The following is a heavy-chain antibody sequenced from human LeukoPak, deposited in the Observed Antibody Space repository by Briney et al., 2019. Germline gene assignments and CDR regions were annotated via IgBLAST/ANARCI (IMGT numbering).Heavy chain of an antibody. J-gene: IGHJ4*02. D-gene: IGHD1-26*01. CDR3: ARLSGSYFDY. Sequence: SETLSLTCTVSGGSISSSSSYWGRIRQPPRKGLEWIGSIYYSGSTNYNSSLKSRVTISVDTSKNQFSLKLSSVTAADTAVYYCARLSGSYFDYWDQGTLVTVSS. V-gene: IGHV4-39*01. CDR1: GGSISSSSSY. CDR2: IYYSGST.